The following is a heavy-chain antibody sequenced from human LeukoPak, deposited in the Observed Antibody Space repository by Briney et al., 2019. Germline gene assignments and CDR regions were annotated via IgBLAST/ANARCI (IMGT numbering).Heavy chain of an antibody. Sequence: SETLSLTCAVYGGSFSGYYWSWIRPPPGKGLEWIGEINHSGSTNYNPSLKSRVTISVDTSKNQFSLKLSSVTAADTAVYYCARFDNTAAGCDYWGQGTLVTVSS. CDR3: ARFDNTAAGCDY. CDR2: INHSGST. J-gene: IGHJ4*02. D-gene: IGHD6-13*01. V-gene: IGHV4-34*01. CDR1: GGSFSGYY.